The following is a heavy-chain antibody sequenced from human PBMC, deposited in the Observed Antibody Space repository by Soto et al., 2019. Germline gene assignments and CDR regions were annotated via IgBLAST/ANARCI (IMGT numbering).Heavy chain of an antibody. D-gene: IGHD3-3*01. V-gene: IGHV1-69*01. CDR1: GGTFSSYA. CDR3: AGKGNGFWSGYWDY. CDR2: IIPIFGTA. Sequence: QVQLVQSGAEVKKPGSSVKVSCKASGGTFSSYAISWVRQAPGQGLEWMGGIIPIFGTANYAQKFQGRVTMTADEFTITGYMERGRLGSEDTGVYYCAGKGNGFWSGYWDYWGQGTLVTVSS. J-gene: IGHJ4*02.